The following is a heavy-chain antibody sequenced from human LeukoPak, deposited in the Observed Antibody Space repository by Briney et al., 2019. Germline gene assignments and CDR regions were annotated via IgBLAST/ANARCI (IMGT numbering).Heavy chain of an antibody. CDR2: INHSGST. Sequence: SETLSLTCAVYGGSFSGYYWSWIRQPPGKGLEWIGDINHSGSTNYNPSLKSRVTTSVDTSKNQLSLKLSSVTAADTAVYYCARVGRPSQRWLQYSYWGQGTLVTVSS. J-gene: IGHJ4*02. V-gene: IGHV4-34*01. CDR3: ARVGRPSQRWLQYSY. D-gene: IGHD5-24*01. CDR1: GGSFSGYY.